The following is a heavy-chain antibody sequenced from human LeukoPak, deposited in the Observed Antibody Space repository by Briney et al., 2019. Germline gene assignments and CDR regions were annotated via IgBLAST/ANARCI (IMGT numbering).Heavy chain of an antibody. V-gene: IGHV1-2*02. CDR3: ARIIAARGRPAFDY. D-gene: IGHD6-6*01. CDR1: GYTFTGYY. Sequence: GASVEVSCKASGYTFTGYYMHWVRQAPGQGLEWMGWINPNSGGTNYAQKFQGRVTMTRDTSISTAYMELSRLRSDDMAVYYCARIIAARGRPAFDYWGQGTLVTVSS. J-gene: IGHJ4*02. CDR2: INPNSGGT.